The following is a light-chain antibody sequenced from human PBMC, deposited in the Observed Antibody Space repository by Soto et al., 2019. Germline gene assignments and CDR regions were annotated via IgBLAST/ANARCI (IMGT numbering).Light chain of an antibody. CDR3: QQYNSYPGT. V-gene: IGKV1-5*03. CDR1: QSISSW. J-gene: IGKJ2*01. CDR2: KAS. Sequence: DIQMTQSPSTLSASVGDRVTITCRASQSISSWLAWYQQKPGKAPKLLIYKASSLESGVPSRFSGSGSGTEFTLNISSLQPDDFATYYCQQYNSYPGTFGQGTKLEIK.